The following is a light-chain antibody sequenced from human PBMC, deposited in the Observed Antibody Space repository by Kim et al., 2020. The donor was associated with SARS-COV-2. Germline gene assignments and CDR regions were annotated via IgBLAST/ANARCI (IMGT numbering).Light chain of an antibody. Sequence: GQKVTISCSGSSSNIGDNSVSWYQQLPGTAPKLIMYDIFNRLSGVPDRFSGSQSGTSVTLDITGLQTGDEADYYCGTWDNSLRGFVFGGGTQLTVL. J-gene: IGLJ2*01. V-gene: IGLV1-51*01. CDR2: DIF. CDR3: GTWDNSLRGFV. CDR1: SSNIGDNS.